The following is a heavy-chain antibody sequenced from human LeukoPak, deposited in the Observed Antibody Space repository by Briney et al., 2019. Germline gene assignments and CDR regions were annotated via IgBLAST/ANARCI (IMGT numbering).Heavy chain of an antibody. CDR1: GFTFSGSA. CDR3: ACASSLSRPFDS. J-gene: IGHJ4*02. D-gene: IGHD6-13*01. CDR2: ISSNGGST. V-gene: IGHV3-64*02. Sequence: PGGSLRLPCAASGFTFSGSAIHWVRQAPGKGLEYVSTISSNGGSTYYADSVKGRFTLSRDNSKNTLYLQMGSLRAEDMAVYYCACASSLSRPFDSWGQGTLVTVSS.